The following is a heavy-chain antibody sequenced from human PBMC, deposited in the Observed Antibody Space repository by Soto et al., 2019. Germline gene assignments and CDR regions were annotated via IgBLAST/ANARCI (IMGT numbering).Heavy chain of an antibody. V-gene: IGHV1-18*01. D-gene: IGHD2-2*01. CDR1: GYTFTTYD. CDR3: ARDKFSSTGTSLDY. CDR2: IGTYKGDT. J-gene: IGHJ4*02. Sequence: QVHLVQPGAEVKKPGASVKVSCKASGYTFTTYDLTWVRQAPGQGLEWVGWIGTYKGDTKYSQKLQGRVTMNIDTSTSTAYMELRSLRSDDTAVYYCARDKFSSTGTSLDYWGQGTLVTVSS.